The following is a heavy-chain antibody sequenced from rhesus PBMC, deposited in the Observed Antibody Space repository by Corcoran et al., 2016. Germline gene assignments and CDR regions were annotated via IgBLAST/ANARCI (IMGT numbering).Heavy chain of an antibody. CDR1: GGSISSSY. CDR2: IYGNGSIT. D-gene: IGHD3-34*01. J-gene: IGHJ4*01. V-gene: IGHV4-169*02. Sequence: QLQLQESGPGLVKPSETLSVTCAVPGGSISSSYWSWIRQAPGKGLEWFGYIYGNGSITNYNPSLKRRFTLSVDTSQNQLSLKLSSVTAADTAVYYCAREGLGYFDYWGQGVLVTVSS. CDR3: AREGLGYFDY.